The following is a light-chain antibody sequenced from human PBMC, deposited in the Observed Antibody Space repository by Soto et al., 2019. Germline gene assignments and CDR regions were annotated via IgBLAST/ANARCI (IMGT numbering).Light chain of an antibody. Sequence: EIVLTQSPGTLSLSPGERATLSCRASQSVSSSYLAWYQQKPGQAPRLLIYGASSRATDIPDRFSGSGSGTEFTLTISRLEPEDFAVYYCQKYGSSPWTFGQGTKVEIK. CDR1: QSVSSSY. CDR3: QKYGSSPWT. CDR2: GAS. V-gene: IGKV3-20*01. J-gene: IGKJ1*01.